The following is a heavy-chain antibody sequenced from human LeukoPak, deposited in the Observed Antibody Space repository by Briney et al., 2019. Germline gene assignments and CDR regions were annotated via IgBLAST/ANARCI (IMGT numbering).Heavy chain of an antibody. Sequence: SGPTLVKPTQTLTLTCTFSGLSLSTSGVGVGWIRQPPGKALEWLALIYWDDDKRYSPSLKSRLTITKDTSKNQVVLTMTNMDPVDTATYYCAHSLPYTRSSWSFDYWGQGTLVTVSS. CDR2: IYWDDDK. CDR1: GLSLSTSGVG. D-gene: IGHD6-13*01. J-gene: IGHJ4*02. V-gene: IGHV2-5*02. CDR3: AHSLPYTRSSWSFDY.